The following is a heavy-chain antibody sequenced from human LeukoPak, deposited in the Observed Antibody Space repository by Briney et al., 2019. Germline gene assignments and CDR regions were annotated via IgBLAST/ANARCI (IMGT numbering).Heavy chain of an antibody. V-gene: IGHV4-30-2*01. Sequence: SQTLSLTCAVSGGSISSGGYSWSWIRQPPGKGLEWIGYIYHSGSTYYNPSLKSRVTISVDRSKNQFSLKLSSVTAADTAAYYCARVSKFGDFDYWGQGTLVTVSS. D-gene: IGHD3-10*01. CDR3: ARVSKFGDFDY. J-gene: IGHJ4*02. CDR1: GGSISSGGYS. CDR2: IYHSGST.